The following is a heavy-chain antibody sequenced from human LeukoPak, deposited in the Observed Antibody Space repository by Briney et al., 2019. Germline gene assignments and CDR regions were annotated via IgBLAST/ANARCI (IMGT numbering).Heavy chain of an antibody. V-gene: IGHV4-34*01. CDR3: ARLRASPSYSNYVRLPGYYFDY. CDR1: GGSSSGYY. J-gene: IGHJ4*02. CDR2: INHSGST. D-gene: IGHD4-11*01. Sequence: SETLSLTCAVYGGSSSGYYWSWIRQPPGKGLEWIGEINHSGSTNYNPSLKSRVTISVDTSKNQFSLKLSSVTAADTAVYYCARLRASPSYSNYVRLPGYYFDYWGQGTLVTVSS.